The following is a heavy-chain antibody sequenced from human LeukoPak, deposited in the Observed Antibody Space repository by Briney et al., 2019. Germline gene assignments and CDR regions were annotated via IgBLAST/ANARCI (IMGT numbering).Heavy chain of an antibody. CDR2: IYYSGST. V-gene: IGHV4-31*11. D-gene: IGHD4-17*01. Sequence: PSETLSLTCAVSGGSISSGGYYWSWIRQHPGKGLEWIGYIYYSGSTYYNPSLKSRVTISVDTSKNQFSLKLSSVTAADTAVYYCARNLRTVTYYYYYGMDVWGQGTTVTVSS. CDR1: GGSISSGGYY. J-gene: IGHJ6*02. CDR3: ARNLRTVTYYYYYGMDV.